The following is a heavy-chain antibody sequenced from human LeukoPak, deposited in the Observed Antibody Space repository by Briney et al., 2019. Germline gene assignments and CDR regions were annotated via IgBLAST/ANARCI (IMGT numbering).Heavy chain of an antibody. V-gene: IGHV1-2*02. D-gene: IGHD1/OR15-1a*01. CDR3: ARDMNSRASIWYFDL. Sequence: ASGKVSCKASGYTFTGYFMHGGRQAPGQGLEWMGWINPNTGDTNFAQRFQGRVTMTRDTSINTAYLELRRLTSDDTALYYCARDMNSRASIWYFDLWGRGTLVTVSS. CDR2: INPNTGDT. J-gene: IGHJ2*01. CDR1: GYTFTGYF.